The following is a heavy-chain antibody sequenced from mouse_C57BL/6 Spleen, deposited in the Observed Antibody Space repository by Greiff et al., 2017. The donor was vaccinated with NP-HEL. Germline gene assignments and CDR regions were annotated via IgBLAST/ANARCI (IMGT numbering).Heavy chain of an antibody. CDR1: GFTFSSYG. Sequence: EVMLVESGGDLVKPGGSLKLSCAASGFTFSSYGMSWVRQTPDKRLEWVATISSGGSYTYYPDSVKGRFTISRDNAKNTLYLQMSSLKSEDTAMYYCASDYYGSSYYAMDYWGQGTSVTVSS. V-gene: IGHV5-6*01. CDR3: ASDYYGSSYYAMDY. J-gene: IGHJ4*01. CDR2: ISSGGSYT. D-gene: IGHD1-1*01.